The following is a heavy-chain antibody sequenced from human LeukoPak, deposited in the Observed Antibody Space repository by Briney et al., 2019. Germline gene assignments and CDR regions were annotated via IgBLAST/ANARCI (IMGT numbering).Heavy chain of an antibody. J-gene: IGHJ4*02. Sequence: ASVKVSCKASGYTFTSYDINWVRQATGQGLEWMGWMNPNSGNTGYAQKFQGRVTMTRNTSISTAYMELSSLRSEDTAVYYCARILLVPLRYFDWQPDDYWGQGTLVTVSS. D-gene: IGHD3-9*01. CDR2: MNPNSGNT. CDR1: GYTFTSYD. CDR3: ARILLVPLRYFDWQPDDY. V-gene: IGHV1-8*01.